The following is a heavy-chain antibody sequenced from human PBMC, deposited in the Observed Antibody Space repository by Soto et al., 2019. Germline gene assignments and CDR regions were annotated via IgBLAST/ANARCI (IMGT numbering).Heavy chain of an antibody. CDR3: ARDFATHCSGSTCYPYAY. CDR1: GFTFNTFW. CDR2: IKHDGSET. J-gene: IGHJ4*02. Sequence: GGSLRLSCAASGFTFNTFWMSWVRQSPGKGLEWVANIKHDGSETYYADSVKGRFTISRDDAKNSLFLQMNTLRTEDTAVYYCARDFATHCSGSTCYPYAYWGQGALVTVSS. D-gene: IGHD2-15*01. V-gene: IGHV3-7*03.